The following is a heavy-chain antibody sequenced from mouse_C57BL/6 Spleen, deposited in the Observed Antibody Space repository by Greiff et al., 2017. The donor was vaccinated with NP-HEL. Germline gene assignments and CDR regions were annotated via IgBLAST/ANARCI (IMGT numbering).Heavy chain of an antibody. V-gene: IGHV1-82*01. CDR3: AREVKMLPSWGFAY. CDR1: GYAFSSSW. D-gene: IGHD2-12*01. Sequence: QVQLQQSGPELVKPGASVKISCKASGYAFSSSWMNWVKQRPGKGLEWIGRLYPGDGDTNYNGKFKGKATLTADKSSSTAYMQLSSLTSEDSAVYFCAREVKMLPSWGFAYWGQGTLVTVSA. CDR2: LYPGDGDT. J-gene: IGHJ3*01.